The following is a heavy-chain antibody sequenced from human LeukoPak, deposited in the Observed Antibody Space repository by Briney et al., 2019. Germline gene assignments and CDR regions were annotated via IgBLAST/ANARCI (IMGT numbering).Heavy chain of an antibody. CDR3: ARDSGTTGEVKFDP. D-gene: IGHD3-10*01. Sequence: PSETLSLTCTVSGAPISSYYWSWIRQSPGKGLEWIGYIYYSGRTNYNPSLKSRVTISVDTSKNQFPLKLSSVTAADTAVYYCARDSGTTGEVKFDPWGQGTLVTVSS. J-gene: IGHJ5*02. V-gene: IGHV4-59*12. CDR2: IYYSGRT. CDR1: GAPISSYY.